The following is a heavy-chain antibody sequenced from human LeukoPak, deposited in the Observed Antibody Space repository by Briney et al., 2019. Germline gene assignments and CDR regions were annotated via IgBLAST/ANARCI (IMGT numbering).Heavy chain of an antibody. CDR2: IVVGSGNT. CDR3: AADGPADLFDGSEDPPRDAFEI. CDR1: GFTFSSST. J-gene: IGHJ3*02. V-gene: IGHV1-58*02. Sequence: ASVKVSCKASGFTFSSSTMQWVRQARGQRLEWIGWIVVGSGNTNYAQKFQERVTISRDMSTSTAYMELSSLTSEDTVVFYCAADGPADLFDGSEDPPRDAFEIWGQGTMVTVSS. D-gene: IGHD3-22*01.